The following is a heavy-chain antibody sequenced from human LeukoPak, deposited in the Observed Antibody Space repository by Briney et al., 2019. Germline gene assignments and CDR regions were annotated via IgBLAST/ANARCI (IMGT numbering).Heavy chain of an antibody. J-gene: IGHJ6*02. CDR3: ARYRLLYYYYYGMDV. Sequence: SETLSLTCAVYGGSFSGYYWSWLRQPPGKGLEWIGEINHSGSTNYNPSLKSRVTISVDTSKNQFSLKLSSVTAADTAVYYCARYRLLYYYYYGMDVWGQGTTVTVSS. D-gene: IGHD2-15*01. V-gene: IGHV4-34*01. CDR2: INHSGST. CDR1: GGSFSGYY.